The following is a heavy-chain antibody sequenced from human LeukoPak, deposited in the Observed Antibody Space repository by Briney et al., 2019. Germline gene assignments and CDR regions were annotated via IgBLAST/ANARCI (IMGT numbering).Heavy chain of an antibody. J-gene: IGHJ4*02. CDR2: ISSTSSAI. CDR3: ARAYYDSSPFDY. CDR1: GFTFSSYS. V-gene: IGHV3-48*01. D-gene: IGHD3-22*01. Sequence: GGSLRLSCAASGFTFSSYSMNWVRQAPGKGLGWISYISSTSSAIYYADSVRGRFTISRDSAKNSLYLQMNSLRAEDTAVYYCARAYYDSSPFDYWGQGTLVTVSS.